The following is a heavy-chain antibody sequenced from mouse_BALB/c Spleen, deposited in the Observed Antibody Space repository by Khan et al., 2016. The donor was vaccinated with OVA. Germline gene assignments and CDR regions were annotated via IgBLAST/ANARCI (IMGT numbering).Heavy chain of an antibody. CDR2: INPYNDGT. D-gene: IGHD1-1*01. CDR1: GYTFTNYI. Sequence: EVKLEESGPELVKPGASVKMSCKASGYTFTNYIIHWVKQKPGQGLEWIGYINPYNDGTKYNEKFKGKATLTSDTSSGTAYMELSGLTSEDSAVYYCVRDYGSSFWFAYWGQGTLVTVSA. V-gene: IGHV1S136*01. CDR3: VRDYGSSFWFAY. J-gene: IGHJ3*01.